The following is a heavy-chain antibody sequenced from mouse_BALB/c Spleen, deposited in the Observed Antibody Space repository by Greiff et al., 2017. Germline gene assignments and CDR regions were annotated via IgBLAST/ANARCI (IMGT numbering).Heavy chain of an antibody. V-gene: IGHV1-7*01. CDR2: INPSTGYT. D-gene: IGHD6-1*01. CDR1: GYTFTSYW. Sequence: QVQLQQSGAELAKPGASVKMSCKASGYTFTSYWMHWVKQRPGQGLEWIGYINPSTGYTEYNQKFKDKATLTADKSSSTAYMQLSSLTSEDSAIYYCASTWAYWGQGTLVTVSA. J-gene: IGHJ3*01. CDR3: ASTWAY.